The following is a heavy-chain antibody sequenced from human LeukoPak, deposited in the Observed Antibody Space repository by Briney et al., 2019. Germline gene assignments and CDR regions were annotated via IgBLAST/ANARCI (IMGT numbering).Heavy chain of an antibody. V-gene: IGHV1-46*01. Sequence: ASVKVSCKASGYTFTSCYMHWVRQAPGQGLEWMGIINPSDGSTSYAQKFQGRVTMTRDMSTSTVYMELSSLRSEDTAVYYCARARQGVGATEPFDYWGQGTLVTVSS. CDR3: ARARQGVGATEPFDY. CDR1: GYTFTSCY. J-gene: IGHJ4*02. D-gene: IGHD1-26*01. CDR2: INPSDGST.